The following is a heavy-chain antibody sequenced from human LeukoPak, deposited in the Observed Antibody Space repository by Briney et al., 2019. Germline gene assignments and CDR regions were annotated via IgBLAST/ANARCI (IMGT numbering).Heavy chain of an antibody. J-gene: IGHJ4*02. D-gene: IGHD1-26*01. Sequence: TGGSLRLSCAASGFSFRNYAMHWVRQAPGKGLEWLALISYDETNEYYTDSVKGRFTISRDNSRDTLYLQMNSLRAEDSALYYCARDIKWQLPETLSFDSWGQGTLVTVSS. CDR3: ARDIKWQLPETLSFDS. V-gene: IGHV3-30-3*01. CDR2: ISYDETNE. CDR1: GFSFRNYA.